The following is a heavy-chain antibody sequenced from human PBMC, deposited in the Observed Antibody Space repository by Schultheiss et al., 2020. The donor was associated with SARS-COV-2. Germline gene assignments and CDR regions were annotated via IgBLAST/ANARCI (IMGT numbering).Heavy chain of an antibody. CDR1: GYTFTSYY. D-gene: IGHD2-15*01. CDR3: SRRDIIVVVAANGEYNWFDP. J-gene: IGHJ5*02. CDR2: INPNSGGT. Sequence: ASVKVSCKASGYTFTSYYMHWVRQAPGQGLEWMGWINPNSGGTNYAQKFQGWVTMTRDTSISTAYMELSRLRSDDTAVYFCSRRDIIVVVAANGEYNWFDPWGQGTLVTVSS. V-gene: IGHV1-2*04.